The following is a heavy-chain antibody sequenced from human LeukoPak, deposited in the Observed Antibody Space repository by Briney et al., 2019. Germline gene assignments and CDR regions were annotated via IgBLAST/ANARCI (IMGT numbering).Heavy chain of an antibody. Sequence: RGSLRLSCAASGFTFSSYSMNWVRQAPGKGLEWVSSISSSSSYIYYADSVKGRFTISRDNSKNTLYLQMNTLRADDTAVYYCAKDHGSSDWYYFDYWGQGTLVTVSS. V-gene: IGHV3-21*03. CDR1: GFTFSSYS. CDR3: AKDHGSSDWYYFDY. CDR2: ISSSSSYI. J-gene: IGHJ4*02. D-gene: IGHD6-13*01.